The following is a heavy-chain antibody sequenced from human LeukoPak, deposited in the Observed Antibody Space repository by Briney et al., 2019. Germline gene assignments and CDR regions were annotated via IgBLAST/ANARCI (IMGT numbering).Heavy chain of an antibody. CDR1: GFTFSSYA. D-gene: IGHD3-10*01. CDR3: AKDVTMVRGVIIPVLFDY. J-gene: IGHJ4*02. V-gene: IGHV3-23*01. Sequence: GGSLRLSCAASGFTFSSYAMSWVRQAPGKGLEWVSAISGSGSSTYYADSVKGRFTISRDNSKNTLYLQMNSLRAEDTAVYYCAKDVTMVRGVIIPVLFDYWGQGTLVTVSS. CDR2: ISGSGSST.